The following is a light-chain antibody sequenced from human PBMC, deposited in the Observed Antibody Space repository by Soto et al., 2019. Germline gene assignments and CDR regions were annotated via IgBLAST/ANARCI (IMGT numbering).Light chain of an antibody. CDR3: QQFKSYPLT. V-gene: IGKV3-20*01. J-gene: IGKJ3*01. CDR2: GAS. CDR1: QSVSSSY. Sequence: EIVLTQSPGTLSLSPGERATLSCRASQSVSSSYLAWYQQKPGQAPRLLIYGASSRATGIPDRFSGSGSGTDFTLTISRLEPEDFAVYYCQQFKSYPLTFGPGTKVNVK.